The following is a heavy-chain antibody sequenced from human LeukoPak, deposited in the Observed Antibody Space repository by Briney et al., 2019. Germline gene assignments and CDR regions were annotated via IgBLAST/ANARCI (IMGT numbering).Heavy chain of an antibody. CDR2: ISYDGSNK. Sequence: GRSLRLSCAASGFTFSSYAMHWVRQAPGKGLEWVAVISYDGSNKYYADSVKGRFTISRDNSKNTLYLQMNSLRAEDTAVYYCARDPRGDYYYGMDVWGQGTTVTVSS. D-gene: IGHD5-12*01. J-gene: IGHJ6*02. V-gene: IGHV3-30*04. CDR1: GFTFSSYA. CDR3: ARDPRGDYYYGMDV.